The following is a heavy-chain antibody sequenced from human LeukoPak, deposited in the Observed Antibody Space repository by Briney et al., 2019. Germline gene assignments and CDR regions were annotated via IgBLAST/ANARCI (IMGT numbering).Heavy chain of an antibody. Sequence: ASVKVSCKASGYTFTTFGISWVRQAPGQGLEWMGWISPYNGNTNYAEKVQGRVTMTTDTYTRTVFMELGSLTSDDTAVYYCARELSYYGSGNYYQGRGYYFDYWGQGTLFTVSS. CDR3: ARELSYYGSGNYYQGRGYYFDY. CDR2: ISPYNGNT. J-gene: IGHJ4*02. CDR1: GYTFTTFG. V-gene: IGHV1-18*01. D-gene: IGHD3-10*01.